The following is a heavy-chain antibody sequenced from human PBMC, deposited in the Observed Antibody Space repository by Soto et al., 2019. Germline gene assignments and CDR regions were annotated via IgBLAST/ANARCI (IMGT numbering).Heavy chain of an antibody. J-gene: IGHJ5*02. V-gene: IGHV6-1*01. CDR2: TYYRSKWFN. D-gene: IGHD3-3*02. CDR3: AREGRLAASIFHNWFDP. CDR1: GYSVSNNIAA. Sequence: PSQHLSLTCDISGYSVSNNIAAWNWIRQSPSIGLEWLGRTYYRSKWFNNYALSVKGRITINPDTSKNQFSLQLNSVTPEDTAVYYCAREGRLAASIFHNWFDPWGQGTLVTVSS.